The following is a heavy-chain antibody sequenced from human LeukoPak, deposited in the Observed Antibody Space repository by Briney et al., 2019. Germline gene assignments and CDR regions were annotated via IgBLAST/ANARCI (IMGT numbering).Heavy chain of an antibody. CDR1: GFTFSDYY. J-gene: IGHJ2*01. CDR3: ASQGTVTGYWYFDL. CDR2: ISSSSSYT. D-gene: IGHD4-17*01. Sequence: GGSLRLSCAASGFTFSDYYMSWIRQAPGKGLEWVSYISSSSSYTNYADSVKGRFTISSDNAKNSLYLQMNSLRAEDTAVYYCASQGTVTGYWYFDLWGRGTLVTVSS. V-gene: IGHV3-11*06.